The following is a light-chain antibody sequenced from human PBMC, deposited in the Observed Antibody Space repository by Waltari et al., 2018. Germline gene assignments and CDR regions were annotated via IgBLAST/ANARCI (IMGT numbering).Light chain of an antibody. J-gene: IGLJ1*01. CDR2: EVS. Sequence: QSALTQPASVSGSPGQSITISCSGTDSDVGAYDFVSWDQQHPGKAPHPIIYEVSNRPAGMSNRFSASKSGNTASLTISELQAEDEADYYCSSYTTSSAPGVFGTGTRVTVL. CDR1: DSDVGAYDF. V-gene: IGLV2-14*01. CDR3: SSYTTSSAPGV.